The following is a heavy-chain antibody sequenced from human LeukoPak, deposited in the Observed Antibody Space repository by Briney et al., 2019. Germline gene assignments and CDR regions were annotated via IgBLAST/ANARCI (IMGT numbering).Heavy chain of an antibody. CDR3: VGGSGWLFDY. CDR1: GFTFSSYW. V-gene: IGHV3-7*01. Sequence: GGSLSLSCAASGFTFSSYWMFWVRQPPGKGLEWVATIKKDGSEKDYVDSVKGRFTISRDNAENSLSLQMNSLRGDDTAIYYCVGGSGWLFDYWGQGTLVTVSS. D-gene: IGHD6-19*01. J-gene: IGHJ4*02. CDR2: IKKDGSEK.